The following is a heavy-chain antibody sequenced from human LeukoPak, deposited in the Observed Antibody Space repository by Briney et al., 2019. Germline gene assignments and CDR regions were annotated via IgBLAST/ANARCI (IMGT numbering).Heavy chain of an antibody. CDR3: ARMPGYCSGGSCYSFIDY. CDR2: IYPGDSDT. Sequence: GESLKISCKGSGYSFTSYWIGWVRQVPGKGLEWMGIIYPGDSDTRYSPSFQGQVTISADKSISTAYLQWSSLEASDTAMYYCARMPGYCSGGSCYSFIDYWGQGTLVTVSS. V-gene: IGHV5-51*01. D-gene: IGHD2-15*01. CDR1: GYSFTSYW. J-gene: IGHJ4*02.